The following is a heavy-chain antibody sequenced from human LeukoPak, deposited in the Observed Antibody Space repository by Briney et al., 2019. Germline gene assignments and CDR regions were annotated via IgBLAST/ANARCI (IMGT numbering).Heavy chain of an antibody. J-gene: IGHJ4*02. CDR3: ARIQRQQLDNYFDY. Sequence: ESLKISCKGSGYSFTSYWIGWVRQMPGKGLEWMGIIYPGDSDTRYSPSFQGQVTISADKSISTAYLQWSSLKASDTAMYYCARIQRQQLDNYFDYWAREPWSPSPQ. D-gene: IGHD6-13*01. V-gene: IGHV5-51*01. CDR1: GYSFTSYW. CDR2: IYPGDSDT.